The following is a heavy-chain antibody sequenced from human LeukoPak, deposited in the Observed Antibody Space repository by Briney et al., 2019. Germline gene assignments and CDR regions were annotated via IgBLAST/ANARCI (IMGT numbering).Heavy chain of an antibody. D-gene: IGHD3-9*01. Sequence: PGGSLRLSCAASGFTFSSYSMNWVRQAPGKGLGWVSSISSSSSYIYCADSVKGRFTSSRDNAKNSLYLQMNSLRAEDTAVYYCAREGLYYDILTGYRSFDYWGQGTLVTVSS. CDR1: GFTFSSYS. CDR3: AREGLYYDILTGYRSFDY. V-gene: IGHV3-21*01. J-gene: IGHJ4*02. CDR2: ISSSSSYI.